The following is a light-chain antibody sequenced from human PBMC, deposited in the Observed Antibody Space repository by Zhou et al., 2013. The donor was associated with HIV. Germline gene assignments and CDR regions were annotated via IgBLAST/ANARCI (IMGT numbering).Light chain of an antibody. CDR1: LSISSY. J-gene: IGKJ5*01. CDR2: KTS. Sequence: DIQMTQSPSSLSASVGDRVTITCRASLSISSYLNWYHQKSGKAPKLLIFKTSTLESGVPSRFSGSGFGTDFTLTITSLQPEDSATYYCQHYHTYPLTFGQGTRLEIK. V-gene: IGKV1-5*03. CDR3: QHYHTYPLT.